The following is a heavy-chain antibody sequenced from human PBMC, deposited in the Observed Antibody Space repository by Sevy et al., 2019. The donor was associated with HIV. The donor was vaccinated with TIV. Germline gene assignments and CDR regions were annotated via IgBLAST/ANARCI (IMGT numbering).Heavy chain of an antibody. CDR1: GFTFSNYW. D-gene: IGHD2-15*01. V-gene: IGHV3-7*01. J-gene: IGHJ4*02. CDR2: IKQDGSEK. CDR3: AVDVVVNDVAFDY. Sequence: GGSLRLSCAASGFTFSNYWMSWARQAPGKGLEWVANIKQDGSEKYYVDSVKGRFTISRDNAKNSLYLQMNSLRAEDTAVYYCAVDVVVNDVAFDYWGQGTLVTVSS.